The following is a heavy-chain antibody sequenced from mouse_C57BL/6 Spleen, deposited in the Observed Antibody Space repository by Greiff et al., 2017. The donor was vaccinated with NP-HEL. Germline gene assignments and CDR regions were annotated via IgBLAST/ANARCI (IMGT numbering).Heavy chain of an antibody. CDR3: ARRYDCYYTGG. CDR2: ISSGSSSL. D-gene: IGHD2-3*01. CDR1: GFTFSDYG. J-gene: IGHJ2*01. Sequence: DVKLVESGGGLVKPGGSLKLSCAASGFTFSDYGMHWVRQAPEKGLEWVAYISSGSSSLYYADTVKGRFTISRDNAKNTLFLQMTSLGSEDTSMYYCARRYDCYYTGGWGKGATLAV. V-gene: IGHV5-17*01.